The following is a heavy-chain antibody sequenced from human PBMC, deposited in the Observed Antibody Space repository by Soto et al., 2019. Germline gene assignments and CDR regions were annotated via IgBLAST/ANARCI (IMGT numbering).Heavy chain of an antibody. CDR3: AREGYEYYYYYMDV. CDR2: IYYSGST. Sequence: SETLSITCTVSDGSISSYYWSWIRQPPGKGLEWIGYIYYSGSTNYNPSLKSRVTISVDTSKNQFSLKLSSVTAADTAVYYCAREGYEYYYYYMDVWGKGTTVTVSS. D-gene: IGHD3-3*01. V-gene: IGHV4-59*01. CDR1: DGSISSYY. J-gene: IGHJ6*03.